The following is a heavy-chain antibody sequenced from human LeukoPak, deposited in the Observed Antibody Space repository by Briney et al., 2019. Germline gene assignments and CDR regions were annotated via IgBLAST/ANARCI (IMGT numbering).Heavy chain of an antibody. J-gene: IGHJ5*02. CDR1: GGSISSYY. Sequence: SETLSLTFTVSGGSISSYYWSWIRQPPGKGLEWIGCIYYSGTTNYNPSLKSRVTISGDTSKNQLSLKLNSVTAADTAVYYCARSTPATNWFDPWGQGTLVTVSS. D-gene: IGHD1-1*01. CDR2: IYYSGTT. CDR3: ARSTPATNWFDP. V-gene: IGHV4-59*01.